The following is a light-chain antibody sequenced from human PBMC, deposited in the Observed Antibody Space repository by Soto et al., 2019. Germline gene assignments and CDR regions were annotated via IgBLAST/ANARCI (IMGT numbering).Light chain of an antibody. Sequence: QSVPTQPPSASGSPGQSVTISCTGTSSDVGGYSYVSWYQHHPGKAPKLMIYEVSKRPSGVPDRFSGSKSGNTASLTVSGLQPEDEADSYCGSYAGSNNWVFGGGTKLTVL. CDR3: GSYAGSNNWV. V-gene: IGLV2-8*01. J-gene: IGLJ3*02. CDR2: EVS. CDR1: SSDVGGYSY.